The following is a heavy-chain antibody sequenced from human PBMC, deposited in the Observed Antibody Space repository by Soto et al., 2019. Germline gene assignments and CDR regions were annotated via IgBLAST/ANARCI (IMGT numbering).Heavy chain of an antibody. CDR3: AADHPLYCSSTSCYSGGDI. Sequence: ASVKVSCKASGFTFTSSAMQWVRQARGQRLEWIGWIVVGSGNTNYAQKFQERVTITRDMSTSTAYMELSSLRSEDTAVYYCAADHPLYCSSTSCYSGGDIWGQGTMVTVSS. J-gene: IGHJ3*02. CDR2: IVVGSGNT. D-gene: IGHD2-2*02. CDR1: GFTFTSSA. V-gene: IGHV1-58*02.